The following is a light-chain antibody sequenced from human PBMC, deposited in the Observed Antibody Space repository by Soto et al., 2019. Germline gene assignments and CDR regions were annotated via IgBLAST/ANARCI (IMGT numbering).Light chain of an antibody. CDR1: QSLLHDNGFNY. Sequence: EIVMTQSPLSLPVTPGEPASISCRSSQSLLHDNGFNYLDWYLQKPGQSPQLLIYLGSIRATGVSDRFRARGSGTDFTLNISRGEAKDVGVYYFMKARKIPGTVGPGTKVDI. CDR3: MKARKIPGT. J-gene: IGKJ3*01. V-gene: IGKV2-28*01. CDR2: LGS.